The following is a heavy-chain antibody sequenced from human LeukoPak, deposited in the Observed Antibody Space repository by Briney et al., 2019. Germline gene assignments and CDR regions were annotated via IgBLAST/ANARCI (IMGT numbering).Heavy chain of an antibody. Sequence: SETLSLTCTVSGGSISSGSYYWSWIRQPPGKGLEWIGSIYYSGSTYYNPSLKSRVTISVDTSKNQFSLKLSSVTAADTAVYYCASQPEGTNGDAFDIWGQGTMVTVSS. V-gene: IGHV4-39*07. CDR2: IYYSGST. J-gene: IGHJ3*02. CDR3: ASQPEGTNGDAFDI. CDR1: GGSISSGSYY.